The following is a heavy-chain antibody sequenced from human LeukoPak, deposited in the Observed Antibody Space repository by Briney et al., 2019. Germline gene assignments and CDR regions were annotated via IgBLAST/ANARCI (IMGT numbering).Heavy chain of an antibody. D-gene: IGHD6-19*01. Sequence: PSETLSLTCTVSGGSISSSSYYWGWIRQPPGKGLEWIGSIYYSGSTYYNPPLKSRVTISVDTSKNQFSLKLSSVTAADTAVYYCARVAAGFVPFDYWGQGTLVTVSS. CDR1: GGSISSSSYY. J-gene: IGHJ4*02. CDR2: IYYSGST. V-gene: IGHV4-39*01. CDR3: ARVAAGFVPFDY.